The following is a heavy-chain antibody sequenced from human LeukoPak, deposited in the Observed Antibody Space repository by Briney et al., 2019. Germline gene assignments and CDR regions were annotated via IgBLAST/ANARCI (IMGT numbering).Heavy chain of an antibody. CDR1: GFTVSSNY. J-gene: IGHJ3*02. D-gene: IGHD2-21*02. Sequence: GGSLRLSCAASGFTVSSNYMSWVRQAPGKGLEWVSVIYSGGSTYYADSVRGRFTISRDNSKNTLYLQMNSLRAEDTAVYYCARDTGVVTYAFDIWGQGTMVTVSS. CDR3: ARDTGVVTYAFDI. CDR2: IYSGGST. V-gene: IGHV3-53*01.